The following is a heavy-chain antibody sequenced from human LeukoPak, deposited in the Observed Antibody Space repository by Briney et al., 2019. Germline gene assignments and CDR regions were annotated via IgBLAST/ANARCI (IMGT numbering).Heavy chain of an antibody. V-gene: IGHV1-69*13. CDR2: IIPIFGTA. CDR3: ARSRIAVAGTYYYYYGMDV. D-gene: IGHD6-19*01. CDR1: GGTFSNYA. Sequence: RASVKVSCKASGGTFSNYAISWVRQAPGQGLEWMGGIIPIFGTANYAQKFQGRVTITADESTSTAYMELSSLRSEDTAVYYCARSRIAVAGTYYYYYGMDVWGQGTTVTVSS. J-gene: IGHJ6*02.